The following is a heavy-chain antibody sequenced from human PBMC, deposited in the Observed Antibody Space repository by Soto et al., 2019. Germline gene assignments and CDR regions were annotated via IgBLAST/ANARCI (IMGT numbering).Heavy chain of an antibody. CDR1: GFTFTSSA. CDR2: IVVGSGNT. D-gene: IGHD2-2*01. CDR3: AALSGSGYCSSTSCYFYYYGMDV. J-gene: IGHJ6*02. V-gene: IGHV1-58*01. Sequence: SVKVSCKASGFTFTSSAVQWVRQARGQRLEWIGWIVVGSGNTNYAQKFQERVTITRDMSTSTAYMELSSLRSEDTAVYYCAALSGSGYCSSTSCYFYYYGMDVWGQGTTVTVSS.